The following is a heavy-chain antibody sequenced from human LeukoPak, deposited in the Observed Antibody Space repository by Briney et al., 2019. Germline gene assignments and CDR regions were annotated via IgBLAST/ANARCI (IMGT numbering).Heavy chain of an antibody. Sequence: SETLSLTCAVYGGSFSGYYWSWIRQPPGKGLEWIGEINHSGGTNYNPSLKSRVTISVDTSKNQFSLKLSSVTAADTAVYYCARRSKVTVTYDYWGQGTLVTVSS. J-gene: IGHJ4*02. CDR1: GGSFSGYY. CDR3: ARRSKVTVTYDY. CDR2: INHSGGT. V-gene: IGHV4-34*01. D-gene: IGHD4-17*01.